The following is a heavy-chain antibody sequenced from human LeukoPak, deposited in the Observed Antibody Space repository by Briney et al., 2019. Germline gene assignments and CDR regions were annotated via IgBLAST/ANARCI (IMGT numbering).Heavy chain of an antibody. D-gene: IGHD3-10*01. CDR1: GFTLSNYA. Sequence: GGSLRLSCAASGFTLSNYAMSWVRQAPGKGLQWVSGISSSGGSTYQVDSVRGRFTISRDNSKNTLYLQMNSLRAEDTAVYYCARDLIWFGELGAYWGQGTLVTVSS. J-gene: IGHJ4*02. CDR3: ARDLIWFGELGAY. V-gene: IGHV3-23*01. CDR2: ISSSGGST.